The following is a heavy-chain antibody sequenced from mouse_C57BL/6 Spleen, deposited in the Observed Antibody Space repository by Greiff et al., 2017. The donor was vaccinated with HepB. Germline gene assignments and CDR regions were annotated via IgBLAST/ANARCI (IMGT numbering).Heavy chain of an antibody. Sequence: VKLVESGPGLVAPSQSLSITCTVSGFSLTSYGVSWVRQPPGKGLEWLGVIWGDGRTNYHSALISRLSISKDNSKIQVFFKLNSLPPDDTATYYCARSYSLYAMDYWGQGTSVTVSS. CDR1: GFSLTSYG. CDR2: IWGDGRT. CDR3: ARSYSLYAMDY. D-gene: IGHD1-1*01. V-gene: IGHV2-3*01. J-gene: IGHJ4*01.